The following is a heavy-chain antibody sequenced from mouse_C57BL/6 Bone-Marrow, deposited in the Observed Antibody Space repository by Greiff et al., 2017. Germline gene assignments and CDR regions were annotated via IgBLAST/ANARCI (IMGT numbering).Heavy chain of an antibody. CDR2: IYPGDGDT. Sequence: LQLQESGAELVKPGASVKISCKASGYAFSSYWMNGVKQRPGKGLEWIRQIYPGDGDTNYNGKFKGKATLTADKSSSTAYMQLSSLTSEDSAVYFCAILRYLFDYWGQGTTLTVSS. CDR3: AILRYLFDY. V-gene: IGHV1-80*01. CDR1: GYAFSSYW. J-gene: IGHJ2*01. D-gene: IGHD1-1*01.